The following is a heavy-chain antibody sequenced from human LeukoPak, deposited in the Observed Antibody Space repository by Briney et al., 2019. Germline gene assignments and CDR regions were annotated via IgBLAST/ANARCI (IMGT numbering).Heavy chain of an antibody. CDR2: ISWNSGSI. J-gene: IGHJ4*02. CDR1: GFTFDDYA. V-gene: IGHV3-9*01. Sequence: GRSLRLSCAASGFTFDDYAMHWVRHAPGKGLEWVSGISWNSGSIVYADSVKGRFTISRDNAKNSLYPQMNSLRAEDTALYYCAKGDVDIVATMVDYWGQGTLVTVSS. D-gene: IGHD5-12*01. CDR3: AKGDVDIVATMVDY.